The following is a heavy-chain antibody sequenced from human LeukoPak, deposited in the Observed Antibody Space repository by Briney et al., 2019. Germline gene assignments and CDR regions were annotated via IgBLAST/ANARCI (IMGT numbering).Heavy chain of an antibody. Sequence: TGGSLRLSCAASGFTVSSNYMSWVRQAPGKGLEWVSVIYSGGSTYYADSVKGRFTISRDNSKNTLYLQMNSLRAEDTAVYYCARDLALRYFDWLSMGPEYWGQGTLVTVSS. D-gene: IGHD3-9*01. CDR2: IYSGGST. J-gene: IGHJ4*02. V-gene: IGHV3-66*01. CDR1: GFTVSSNY. CDR3: ARDLALRYFDWLSMGPEY.